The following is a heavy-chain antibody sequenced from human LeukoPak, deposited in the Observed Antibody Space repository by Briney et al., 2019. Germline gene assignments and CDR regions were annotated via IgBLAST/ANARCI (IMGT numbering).Heavy chain of an antibody. CDR2: ISTYNGNT. D-gene: IGHD3-10*01. V-gene: IGHV1-18*01. Sequence: GASVKVSCKASGYTFTSYGISWVRQAPGQGLEWMGWISTYNGNTNYAQKFQGRVTMTRDTSTSTVYMELSSLRSEDTAVYYCARGSIWFGESPFDYWGQGTLVTVSS. CDR1: GYTFTSYG. J-gene: IGHJ4*02. CDR3: ARGSIWFGESPFDY.